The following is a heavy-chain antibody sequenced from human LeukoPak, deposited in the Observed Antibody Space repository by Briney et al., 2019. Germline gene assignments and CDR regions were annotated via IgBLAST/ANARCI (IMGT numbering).Heavy chain of an antibody. CDR3: ARGDYGSETSTTKSGDY. D-gene: IGHD3-10*01. Sequence: ASVKVSCKASGYTFSNYDINRVRQATGQGLEWMGWMNPNNRNTGYAQKFQGRVTMTRNTSISTAYMELNSLRSEDTAVYYCARGDYGSETSTTKSGDYWGQGTLVTVSS. CDR2: MNPNNRNT. V-gene: IGHV1-8*01. J-gene: IGHJ4*02. CDR1: GYTFSNYD.